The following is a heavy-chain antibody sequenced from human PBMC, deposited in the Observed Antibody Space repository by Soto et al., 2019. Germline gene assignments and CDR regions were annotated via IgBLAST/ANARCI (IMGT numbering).Heavy chain of an antibody. D-gene: IGHD6-19*01. CDR2: IYWNDDN. CDR1: GFSLSSPAVG. J-gene: IGHJ4*02. V-gene: IGHV2-5*01. Sequence: QITLKESGPTLVKPTQTLTLTCTFSGFSLSSPAVGVNWIRQPPGKALEWLALIYWNDDNHYSPSLKSRLTVTKDTSKNPVVLTMTNMDPVDTATYYCAHGSGWLSDYWGQGTLVTVSS. CDR3: AHGSGWLSDY.